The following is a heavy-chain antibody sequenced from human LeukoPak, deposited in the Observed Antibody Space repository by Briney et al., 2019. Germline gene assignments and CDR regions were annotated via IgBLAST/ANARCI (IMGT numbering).Heavy chain of an antibody. V-gene: IGHV3-23*01. CDR1: GFTFSSYA. CDR2: IRGSGRTT. J-gene: IGHJ6*03. D-gene: IGHD3-16*01. CDR3: AKAFRGLREYYYYMDV. Sequence: GGSLRLSCAASGFTFSSYAMTWVRQAPGKGLEWVSVIRGSGRTTYYADSVKGRFTISRDNSKNTLYLQMNSLRAEDTAVYYCAKAFRGLREYYYYMDVWGKGTTVTVSS.